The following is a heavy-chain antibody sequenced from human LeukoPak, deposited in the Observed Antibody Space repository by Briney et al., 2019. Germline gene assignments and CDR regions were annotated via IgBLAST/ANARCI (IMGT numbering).Heavy chain of an antibody. CDR1: GFTFSSYW. CDR2: IQQDGSEK. J-gene: IGHJ6*02. V-gene: IGHV3-7*01. CDR3: ARDAFGDGYCSGGSCYSNYYGMDV. D-gene: IGHD2-15*01. Sequence: GGSLRLSCAASGFTFSSYWMNWVRQAPGKGLEWVANIQQDGSEKYYVDSVKGRFTISRDNAKNSLYLQMNSLRAEDTAVYYCARDAFGDGYCSGGSCYSNYYGMDVWGQGTTVTVSS.